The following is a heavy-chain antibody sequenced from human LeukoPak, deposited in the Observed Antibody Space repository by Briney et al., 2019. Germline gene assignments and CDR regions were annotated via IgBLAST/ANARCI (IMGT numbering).Heavy chain of an antibody. V-gene: IGHV5-51*01. J-gene: IGHJ4*02. D-gene: IGHD6-13*01. Sequence: GESLKISCKASGYSITSYWIGWVRQMPGKGLECMGNIYLGGSDSRYRPSFQGQVTISADKSISTAYLQWSSLKALDTAIYYCARRGHGSSWYDFDYWGQGTLVTVSS. CDR1: GYSITSYW. CDR2: IYLGGSDS. CDR3: ARRGHGSSWYDFDY.